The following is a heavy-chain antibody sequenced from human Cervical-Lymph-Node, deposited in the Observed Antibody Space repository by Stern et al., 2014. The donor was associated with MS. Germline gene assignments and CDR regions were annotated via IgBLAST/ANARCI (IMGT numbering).Heavy chain of an antibody. CDR1: GFTFSDYY. Sequence: VQLVESGGGLVQPGGSLRLSCAASGFTFSDYYMSWIRQAQGKGLEWVSYISSSGSTIYYADSVKGRFTISRDNAKNSLYLQMNSLRAEDTAVYYCARDCKLRYFDWLSPYFDYWGQGTLVTVSS. J-gene: IGHJ4*02. CDR3: ARDCKLRYFDWLSPYFDY. CDR2: ISSSGSTI. D-gene: IGHD3-9*01. V-gene: IGHV3-11*01.